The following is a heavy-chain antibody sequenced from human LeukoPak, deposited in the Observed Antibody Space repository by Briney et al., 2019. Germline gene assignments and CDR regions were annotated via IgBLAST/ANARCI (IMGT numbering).Heavy chain of an antibody. CDR1: GFTFSSYW. J-gene: IGHJ4*02. CDR3: AREGEMATSDY. Sequence: GGSLRLSCVVSGFTFSSYWMSWVRQAPGKGLEWVANIKQDGSEKYYVDSVKGRFTISRDNAKNSLYLQMNSLRAEDTAVYYCAREGEMATSDYWGQGTLVTVSS. CDR2: IKQDGSEK. D-gene: IGHD5-24*01. V-gene: IGHV3-7*01.